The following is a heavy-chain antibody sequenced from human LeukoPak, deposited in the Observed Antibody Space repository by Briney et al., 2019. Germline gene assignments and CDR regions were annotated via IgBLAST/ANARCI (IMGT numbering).Heavy chain of an antibody. CDR1: GFTFSTYN. D-gene: IGHD1-20*01. CDR3: AREMYNWNFNYYYGMDV. V-gene: IGHV3-21*06. J-gene: IGHJ6*02. Sequence: GGSLRLSCAASGFTFSTYNMNWVRQAPGKGLEWASSISSSGSYIYYADSVKGRFTISRDSAKTSLYLQMSSLRAEDTAVYYCAREMYNWNFNYYYGMDVWGQGTTVTVSS. CDR2: ISSSGSYI.